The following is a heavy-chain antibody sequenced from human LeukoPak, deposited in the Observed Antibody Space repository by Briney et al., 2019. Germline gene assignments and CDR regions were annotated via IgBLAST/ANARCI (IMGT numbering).Heavy chain of an antibody. D-gene: IGHD3-10*01. CDR2: ISAGGGSI. J-gene: IGHJ4*02. CDR1: GFTFSSYA. Sequence: GASLRLSCAASGFTFSSYAMSWVRQAPGKGLEWVSGISAGGGSINYADSVKGRFTISRENPKNTLYLQMNSLRAEDTAVYYCAKEKYYGSDWGQGTLVTVSS. V-gene: IGHV3-23*01. CDR3: AKEKYYGSD.